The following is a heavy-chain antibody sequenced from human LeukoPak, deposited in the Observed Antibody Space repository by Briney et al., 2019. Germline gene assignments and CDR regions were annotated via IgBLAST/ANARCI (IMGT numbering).Heavy chain of an antibody. CDR2: IIPIFGTA. CDR1: GGTFSSYA. V-gene: IGHV1-69*13. Sequence: SVKVSCKASGGTFSSYAISWVRQAPGQGLEWMGGIIPIFGTANYAQKFQGRVTITADESTSTAYMELSSLRSEDTAVYYCARDYYDSSGYHYWYFDLWGRGTLVTVSS. CDR3: ARDYYDSSGYHYWYFDL. D-gene: IGHD3-22*01. J-gene: IGHJ2*01.